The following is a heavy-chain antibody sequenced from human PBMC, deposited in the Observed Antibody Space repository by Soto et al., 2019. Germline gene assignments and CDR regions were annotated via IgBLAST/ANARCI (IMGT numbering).Heavy chain of an antibody. Sequence: EVQLVESGGGLIQPGRSLRLSCAAYGFTFGVYAMHWVRQAPGRGLEWVSGINWNSDVVVYADSVKGRFTISRDNAKNSLYLQMNSLRAEDTAFYYCVKILSAYGVDAFDICGQGTMVTVS. D-gene: IGHD5-12*01. J-gene: IGHJ3*02. CDR2: INWNSDVV. CDR3: VKILSAYGVDAFDI. V-gene: IGHV3-9*01. CDR1: GFTFGVYA.